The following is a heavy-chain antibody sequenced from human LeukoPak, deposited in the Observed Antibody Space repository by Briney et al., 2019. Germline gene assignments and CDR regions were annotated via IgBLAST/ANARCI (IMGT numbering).Heavy chain of an antibody. D-gene: IGHD3-22*01. V-gene: IGHV1-8*03. Sequence: ASVKVSCKASGYTFTSYDINWVRQATGQGLEWMGWMNPNSGNTGYAQKFQGRVTITRNTSISTAYMELSSLRSEDTVVYYCARVPHYYDSSGYFFDYWGQGTLVTVSP. J-gene: IGHJ4*02. CDR2: MNPNSGNT. CDR3: ARVPHYYDSSGYFFDY. CDR1: GYTFTSYD.